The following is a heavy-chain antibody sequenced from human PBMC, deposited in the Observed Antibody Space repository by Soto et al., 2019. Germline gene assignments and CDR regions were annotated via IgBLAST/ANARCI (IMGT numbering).Heavy chain of an antibody. D-gene: IGHD2-15*01. CDR1: GGTFSSYT. CDR2: IIPILGIA. Sequence: SVKVSCKASGGTFSSYTISWVRQAPGQGLEWMGRIIPILGIANYAQKFQGRVTITADKSTSTAYMELSSLRSEDTAVYYCASSSGGSCFATCNWGQGTMVTVSS. CDR3: ASSSGGSCFATCN. J-gene: IGHJ3*01. V-gene: IGHV1-69*02.